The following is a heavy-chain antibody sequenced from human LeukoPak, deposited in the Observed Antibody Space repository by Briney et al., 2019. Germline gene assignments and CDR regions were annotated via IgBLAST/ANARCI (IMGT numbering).Heavy chain of an antibody. Sequence: SAKVSCKASGGTFSGYTISWVRQAPGQGLEWMGRIIPILGIANYAQKFQGRVTITADKSTSTAYMELSSLRSEDTAVYYCARVPSNYYDSSGYYGGFDPWGQGTLVTVSS. J-gene: IGHJ5*02. CDR3: ARVPSNYYDSSGYYGGFDP. V-gene: IGHV1-69*02. D-gene: IGHD3-22*01. CDR2: IIPILGIA. CDR1: GGTFSGYT.